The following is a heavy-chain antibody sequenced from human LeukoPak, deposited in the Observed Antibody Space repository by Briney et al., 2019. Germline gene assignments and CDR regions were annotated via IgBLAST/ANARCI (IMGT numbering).Heavy chain of an antibody. D-gene: IGHD3-22*01. V-gene: IGHV3-33*06. CDR3: ANGESNGYYYSMPAFDY. Sequence: PGRSLRLSCAASGFTFSSYGMHWVRQAPGKGLEWVAVIWYDGSNKYYADSVKGRFTISRDNSKNTLYLQMNSLRAEDTAVYYCANGESNGYYYSMPAFDYWGQGTLVTVPS. CDR1: GFTFSSYG. J-gene: IGHJ4*02. CDR2: IWYDGSNK.